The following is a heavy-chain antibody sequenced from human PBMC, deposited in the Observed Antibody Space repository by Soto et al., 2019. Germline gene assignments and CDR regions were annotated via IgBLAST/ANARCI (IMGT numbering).Heavy chain of an antibody. J-gene: IGHJ4*02. CDR3: AKWSYLDY. CDR1: GYSFTSYW. V-gene: IGHV5-51*01. Sequence: PGESLKISCKGSGYSFTSYWIGWVRQMPGKGLEWMGIIYPGDSDTRYSPSFQGQVTISADTSKNTLYLQMNSLRVDDTAVYYCAKWSYLDYWGQGTRVTVSS. D-gene: IGHD3-3*01. CDR2: IYPGDSDT.